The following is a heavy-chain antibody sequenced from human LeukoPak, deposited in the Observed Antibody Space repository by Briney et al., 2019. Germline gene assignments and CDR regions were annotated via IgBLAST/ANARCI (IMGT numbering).Heavy chain of an antibody. V-gene: IGHV2-70*04. CDR2: IDWDDDK. CDR1: GFSLSTSGMR. D-gene: IGHD2-21*02. J-gene: IGHJ4*01. Sequence: SGPTLVNPTQTLTLTCSFSGFSLSTSGMRVSWIRQSPGKALEWLARIDWDDDKFYSTSLKTRLTISKDTSKNQAVLTMTNMDPVDTATYYCARTPYCGGDCYVDYWGHGTLVTVSS. CDR3: ARTPYCGGDCYVDY.